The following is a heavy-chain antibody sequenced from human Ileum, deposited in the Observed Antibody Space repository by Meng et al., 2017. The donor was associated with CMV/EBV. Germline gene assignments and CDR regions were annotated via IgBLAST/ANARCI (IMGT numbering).Heavy chain of an antibody. V-gene: IGHV4-59*01. CDR2: IYYSGST. CDR3: ARGVTTYYYYYGMDV. Sequence: GSLRLSCTVSGGSISSYYWSWIRQPPGKGLEWIGYIYYSGSTNYNPSLKSRVTISVDTSKNQFSLKLSSVTAADTAVYYCARGVTTYYYYYGMDVWGQGTTVTVSS. CDR1: GGSISSYY. D-gene: IGHD4-11*01. J-gene: IGHJ6*02.